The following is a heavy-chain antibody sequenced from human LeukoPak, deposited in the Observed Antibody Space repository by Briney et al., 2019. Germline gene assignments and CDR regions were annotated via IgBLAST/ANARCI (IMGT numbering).Heavy chain of an antibody. Sequence: ASVKVSCKASGYTFTGYYMHWMRQAPSQGLEWMGWINPNSSGTNYAQKFQGRVTMTRDTSISTAYMELSRLRSDDTAVYYCARAPGIHTHRRKNSGYDYTFDYWGQGTLVTVSS. D-gene: IGHD5-12*01. J-gene: IGHJ4*02. V-gene: IGHV1-2*02. CDR1: GYTFTGYY. CDR2: INPNSSGT. CDR3: ARAPGIHTHRRKNSGYDYTFDY.